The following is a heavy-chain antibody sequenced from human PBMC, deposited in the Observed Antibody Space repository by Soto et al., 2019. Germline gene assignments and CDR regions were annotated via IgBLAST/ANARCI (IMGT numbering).Heavy chain of an antibody. CDR2: MNPNSGNT. D-gene: IGHD3-3*01. CDR1: GYTFTSYD. Sequence: ASVKVSCKASGYTFTSYDINWVRQATGQGLEWMGWMNPNSGNTGYAQKFQGRVTMTRNTSISTAYMELSSLRSEDTAVYYCATTPFIYDFWSGYPDYYYYMDVWGKGTTVTSP. J-gene: IGHJ6*03. V-gene: IGHV1-8*01. CDR3: ATTPFIYDFWSGYPDYYYYMDV.